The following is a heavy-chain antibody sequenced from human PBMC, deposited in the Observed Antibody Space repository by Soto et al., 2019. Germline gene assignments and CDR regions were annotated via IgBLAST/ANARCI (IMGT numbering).Heavy chain of an antibody. Sequence: SQTLSLTCAISEDSVSGNSAAWNWIRQSPSRGLEWLGRTYYRSRWYNDYAVSVKSRITVTPDTSKNQFSLHLNSVTPEDTAVYYCARDFTYYVSSDICLDFRGRGSLDTVS. CDR3: ARDFTYYVSSDICLDF. D-gene: IGHD3-16*01. J-gene: IGHJ4*02. CDR2: TYYRSRWYN. V-gene: IGHV6-1*01. CDR1: EDSVSGNSAA.